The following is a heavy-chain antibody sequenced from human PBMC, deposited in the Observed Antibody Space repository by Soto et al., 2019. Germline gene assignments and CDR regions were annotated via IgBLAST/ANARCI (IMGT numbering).Heavy chain of an antibody. CDR2: THHSRGT. D-gene: IGHD6-13*01. V-gene: IGHV4-4*02. CDR1: GDSIIGTHW. J-gene: IGHJ4*02. CDR3: ARYSAAPGTYYFDY. Sequence: SETLSLTCAVSGDSIIGTHWWGWVRRPPGKGLEFIGETHHSRGTNYNPSLRSRVTMSLDKSKNQLSLILYSVTAADTGVYYCARYSAAPGTYYFDYWGQGTLVTVSS.